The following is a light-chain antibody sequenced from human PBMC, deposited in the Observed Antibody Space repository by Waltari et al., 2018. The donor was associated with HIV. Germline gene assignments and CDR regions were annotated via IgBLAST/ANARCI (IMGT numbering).Light chain of an antibody. CDR2: DVS. CDR3: SSYTSSSTPYVV. V-gene: IGLV2-14*01. J-gene: IGLJ2*01. CDR1: SSDVGGYNS. Sequence: QAALTQPASVSGSPGQSITISRTGTSSDVGGYNSVPWYPQHPGNAPKLMIYDVSNRPAGVSNRFSGSNSGNTASLTISGLQAEDEADYYFSSYTSSSTPYVVFGGGTKLTVL.